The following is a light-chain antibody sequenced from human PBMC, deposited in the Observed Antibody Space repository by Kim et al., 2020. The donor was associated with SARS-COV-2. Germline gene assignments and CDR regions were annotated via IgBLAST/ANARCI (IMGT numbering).Light chain of an antibody. CDR1: NSNIGDNY. Sequence: GQRVTISCSGSNSNIGDNYVYWYQHLPGTAPKLLIYRNNQRPSGVPDRFSGSKSGTSASLAISGLRSEDEADYYCAAWDDSLSVWVFGGGTQLTVL. J-gene: IGLJ3*02. CDR2: RNN. CDR3: AAWDDSLSVWV. V-gene: IGLV1-47*01.